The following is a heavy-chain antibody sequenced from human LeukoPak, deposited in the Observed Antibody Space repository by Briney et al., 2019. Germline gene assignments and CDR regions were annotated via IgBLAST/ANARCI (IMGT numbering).Heavy chain of an antibody. J-gene: IGHJ4*02. CDR1: GFIFSSHA. Sequence: PGSSVSLLCAASGFIFSSHAMLGARQPPGKGLEWVAVLSYDGSNKQYADYVKGRYTISRDNYKNTLYVQVNGLRGHDRAVLYCARVGVYGDYEELDYWGQGALVTVSS. CDR3: ARVGVYGDYEELDY. D-gene: IGHD4-17*01. CDR2: LSYDGSNK. V-gene: IGHV3-30*16.